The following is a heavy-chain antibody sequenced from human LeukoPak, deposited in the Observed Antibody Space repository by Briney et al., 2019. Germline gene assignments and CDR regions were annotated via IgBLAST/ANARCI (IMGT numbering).Heavy chain of an antibody. CDR2: IKQDGSEK. J-gene: IGHJ4*02. V-gene: IGHV3-7*01. CDR1: GFTFISYW. D-gene: IGHD5-12*01. CDR3: ARDSGFIVATVPLDY. Sequence: AGGSLRLSCAASGFTFISYWMSWVRQAPGKGLEWVANIKQDGSEKYYVDSVKGRFTISRDNAKNSLYLQMNSLRAEDTAVYYCARDSGFIVATVPLDYWSQGTLVTVSS.